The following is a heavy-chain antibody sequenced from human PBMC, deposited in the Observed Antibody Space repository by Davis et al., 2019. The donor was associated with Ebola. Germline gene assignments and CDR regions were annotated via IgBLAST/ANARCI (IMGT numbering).Heavy chain of an antibody. CDR3: ASIYYYDSSGYYEPYAFDI. Sequence: GESLKISCAASGFTVSSNYMSWVRQAPGKGLEWVSVIYSGGSTYYADSVKGRFTISRDNSKNTLYLQMNSLRAEDTAVYYCASIYYYDSSGYYEPYAFDIWGQGTMVTVSS. V-gene: IGHV3-53*01. J-gene: IGHJ3*02. CDR2: IYSGGST. CDR1: GFTVSSNY. D-gene: IGHD3-22*01.